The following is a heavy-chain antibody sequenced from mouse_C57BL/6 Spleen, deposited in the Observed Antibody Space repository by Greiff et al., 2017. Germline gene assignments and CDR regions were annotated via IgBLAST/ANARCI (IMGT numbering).Heavy chain of an antibody. CDR3: GYYGSKRDYAMDY. CDR2: IHPNSGST. D-gene: IGHD1-1*01. Sequence: QVQLQQPGAELVKPGASVKLSCKASGYTFTSYWMHWVKQRPGQGLEWIGMIHPNSGSTNYNEKFKSKATLTVDKSSSTAYMQLSSLTSEDSAVYYCGYYGSKRDYAMDYWGQGTSVTVSS. J-gene: IGHJ4*01. V-gene: IGHV1-64*01. CDR1: GYTFTSYW.